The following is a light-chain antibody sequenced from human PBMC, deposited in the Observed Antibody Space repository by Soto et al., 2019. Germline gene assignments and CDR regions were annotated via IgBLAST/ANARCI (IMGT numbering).Light chain of an antibody. CDR3: AVWVQSLRGWV. CDR2: RDG. CDR1: SSNIGSHF. V-gene: IGLV1-47*01. Sequence: QSVLTQPPSASGTPVQSLTISRSGSSSNIGSHFVYWYQHLPGTAPKLLIFRDGQRPSGVPARFFGSKSGNSPSLATNRLRSEDEADDYCAVWVQSLRGWVFRGGTKLAVL. J-gene: IGLJ3*02.